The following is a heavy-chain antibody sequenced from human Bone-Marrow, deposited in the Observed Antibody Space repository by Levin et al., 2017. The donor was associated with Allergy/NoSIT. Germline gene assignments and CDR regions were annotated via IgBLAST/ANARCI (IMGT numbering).Heavy chain of an antibody. J-gene: IGHJ4*02. V-gene: IGHV6-1*01. CDR2: TYYRSKWLY. D-gene: IGHD2-15*01. CDR3: AREAYCSGGSCYGGRLDS. CDR1: GERLSSNSAA. Sequence: SETLSLTCVVSGERLSSNSAAWNWFRQSPSRGLEWLGRTYYRSKWLYHYAVSVTTRITINPDTSKNQFSLQLNSVTPDDSAVYYCAREAYCSGGSCYGGRLDSWGLGTLVTVSS.